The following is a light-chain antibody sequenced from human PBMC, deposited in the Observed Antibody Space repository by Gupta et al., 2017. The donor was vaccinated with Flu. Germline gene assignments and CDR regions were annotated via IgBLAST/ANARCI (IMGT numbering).Light chain of an antibody. V-gene: IGLV1-51*01. J-gene: IGLJ2*01. CDR2: DNV. Sequence: QYVLTQPPSVSAAPGHKVTISCAGSSSNIETRGVSWYQQLPGTAPKLVIYDNVRRPSGIPDRFSASKSGTSAALDIAGVVPGDEADYYCGTWDTRLSAGVFGGGTQLTVL. CDR3: GTWDTRLSAGV. CDR1: SSNIETRG.